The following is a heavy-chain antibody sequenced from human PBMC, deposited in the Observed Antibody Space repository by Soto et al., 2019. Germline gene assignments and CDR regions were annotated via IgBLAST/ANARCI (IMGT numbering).Heavy chain of an antibody. CDR3: ARAGVMTARNGMDV. J-gene: IGHJ6*02. CDR1: GYSFASYW. Sequence: GESLKISCKGSGYSFASYWISWGRQMPGKGLEWMGIIYPGDSDTRYSPTFQGMVTLSADKSISTAYLQWSSLKASDTAMYFCARAGVMTARNGMDVWGQGTTVTVSS. CDR2: IYPGDSDT. V-gene: IGHV5-51*01. D-gene: IGHD3-10*01.